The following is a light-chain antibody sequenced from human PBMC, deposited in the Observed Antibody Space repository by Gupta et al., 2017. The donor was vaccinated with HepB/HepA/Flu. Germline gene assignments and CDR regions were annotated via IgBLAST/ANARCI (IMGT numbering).Light chain of an antibody. V-gene: IGKV1-5*03. Sequence: DIQMTQSPSTLSASVGDRVTITCRASQSISDWLAWYQQKPGQAPKLLIYEASILERGDTPRFCGSGSGTEFTLTINNLQPDDFATYYCQQYRSYSPTFGQGTKVEIK. J-gene: IGKJ1*01. CDR2: EAS. CDR1: QSISDW. CDR3: QQYRSYSPT.